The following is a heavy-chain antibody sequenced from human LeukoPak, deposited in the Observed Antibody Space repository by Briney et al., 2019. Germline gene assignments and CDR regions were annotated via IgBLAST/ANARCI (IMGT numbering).Heavy chain of an antibody. CDR3: AILGYCSSTSCLRAEYFQH. CDR1: GYTFTSYG. V-gene: IGHV1-18*01. Sequence: EASVKVSCKASGYTFTSYGISWVRQAPGQGLEWMGWISAYNGNKNYAQKLQGRVTMTTDTSTSTAYMELRSLRSDDTAVYYCAILGYCSSTSCLRAEYFQHWGQGTLVTVSS. D-gene: IGHD2-2*01. CDR2: ISAYNGNK. J-gene: IGHJ1*01.